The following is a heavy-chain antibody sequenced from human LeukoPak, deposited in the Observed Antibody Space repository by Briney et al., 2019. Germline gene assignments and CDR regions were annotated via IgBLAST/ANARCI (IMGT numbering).Heavy chain of an antibody. J-gene: IGHJ2*01. CDR3: ARYDFILISYFDL. Sequence: ASVRVSCKASGGTFSSYAISWVRQAPGQGLEWMGGIIPIFGTANYAQKFQGRVTITADESTSTAYMELSSLRSEDTAVYHCARYDFILISYFDLWGRGALVTVSS. V-gene: IGHV1-69*01. D-gene: IGHD3-3*01. CDR1: GGTFSSYA. CDR2: IIPIFGTA.